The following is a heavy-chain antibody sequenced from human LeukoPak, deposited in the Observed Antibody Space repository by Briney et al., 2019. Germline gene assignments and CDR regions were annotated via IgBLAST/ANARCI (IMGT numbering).Heavy chain of an antibody. CDR2: ISAYNGNT. CDR1: GYSFSSFG. V-gene: IGHV1-18*01. Sequence: ASVKVSCKASGYSFSSFGIGWVRQAPGQGLEWMGWISAYNGNTNYPQKLQGRVTMTTDTSTSTAYMELRSLRSDDTAVYYCASYIVVVPAAKHHSPSDAFDIWGQGTMVTVSS. D-gene: IGHD2-2*01. CDR3: ASYIVVVPAAKHHSPSDAFDI. J-gene: IGHJ3*02.